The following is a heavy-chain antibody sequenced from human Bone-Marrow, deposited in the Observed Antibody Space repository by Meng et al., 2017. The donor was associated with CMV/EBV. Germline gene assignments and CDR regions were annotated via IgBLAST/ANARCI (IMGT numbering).Heavy chain of an antibody. Sequence: GESLKISCKGSGYRFTTYWISWVRQMPGKGLEWMAIIYPGDSNTRYGPSFQGQVTISADRSTSTAYLQWSSLKASDTAVYYCARSYTNYYYGMDGWGQGTTVTVSS. V-gene: IGHV5-51*01. CDR3: ARSYTNYYYGMDG. D-gene: IGHD3-10*01. J-gene: IGHJ6*02. CDR1: GYRFTTYW. CDR2: IYPGDSNT.